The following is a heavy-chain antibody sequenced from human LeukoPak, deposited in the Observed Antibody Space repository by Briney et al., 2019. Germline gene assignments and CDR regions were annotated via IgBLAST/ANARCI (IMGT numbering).Heavy chain of an antibody. CDR3: ARDAPQVPAAGVLAS. CDR1: GGSLGTYY. CDR2: ISYTGNT. V-gene: IGHV4-59*01. Sequence: SETLSLTCTVSGGSLGTYYWTWIRQPPGKGLECIGYISYTGNTNYNPSLMSRVTMSADTSKNQFSLKLTSVTAADTAMYYCARDAPQVPAAGVLASWGQGTLVIVSS. D-gene: IGHD6-13*01. J-gene: IGHJ5*02.